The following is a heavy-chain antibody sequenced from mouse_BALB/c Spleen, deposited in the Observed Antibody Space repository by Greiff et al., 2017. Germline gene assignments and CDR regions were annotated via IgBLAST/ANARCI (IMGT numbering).Heavy chain of an antibody. CDR3: SRDYYGPWFAY. Sequence: LVKPGASVKISCKASGYSFTGYYMPWVKQRHGKSLEWIGYISCYNGATSYNQKFKGKATFTVDTSSSTAYMQFNSLTSEDSAVYYCSRDYYGPWFAYWGQGTLVTVSA. CDR1: GYSFTGYY. V-gene: IGHV1S34*01. J-gene: IGHJ3*01. D-gene: IGHD1-2*01. CDR2: ISCYNGAT.